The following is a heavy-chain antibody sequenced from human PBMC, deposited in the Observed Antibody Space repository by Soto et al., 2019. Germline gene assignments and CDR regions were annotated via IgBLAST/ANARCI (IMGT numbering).Heavy chain of an antibody. CDR2: INPNSGGT. Sequence: ASVKVSCKASGYTFTGYYMHWVRQAPGQGLEWMGWINPNSGGTNYAQKFQGWVTMTRDTSISTAYMELSRLRSDDTAVYYCARGALSYGYYYYYGMDVWGQGTTVTVSS. CDR3: ARGALSYGYYYYYGMDV. D-gene: IGHD3-10*01. CDR1: GYTFTGYY. V-gene: IGHV1-2*04. J-gene: IGHJ6*02.